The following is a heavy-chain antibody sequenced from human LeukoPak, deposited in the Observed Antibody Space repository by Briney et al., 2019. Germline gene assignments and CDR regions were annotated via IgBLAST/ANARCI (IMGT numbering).Heavy chain of an antibody. J-gene: IGHJ4*02. V-gene: IGHV3-66*01. CDR2: IYSGGST. CDR1: GFTFSSYN. Sequence: GGSLRLSCAASGFTFSSYNMNWVRQAPGKGLEWVSVIYSGGSTYYADSVKGRFTISRDNSKNTLYLQMNSLRAEDTAVYYCARDRGSSSSWYDPFDYWGQGTLVTVSS. D-gene: IGHD6-13*01. CDR3: ARDRGSSSSWYDPFDY.